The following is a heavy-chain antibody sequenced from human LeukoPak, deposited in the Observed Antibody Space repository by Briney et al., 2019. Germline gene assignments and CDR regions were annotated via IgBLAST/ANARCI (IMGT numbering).Heavy chain of an antibody. J-gene: IGHJ4*02. V-gene: IGHV1-46*01. CDR2: INPSSGST. CDR1: GYTFTSFY. D-gene: IGHD6-19*01. Sequence: ASVKVSCKASGYTFTSFYMHWVRQAPGQGLEWMGIINPSSGSTSNAQKFQGRVTMTRDTSTSTVYMELSSLRSEDTAVYYCARYSSGWYHADYWGQGTLVTVSS. CDR3: ARYSSGWYHADY.